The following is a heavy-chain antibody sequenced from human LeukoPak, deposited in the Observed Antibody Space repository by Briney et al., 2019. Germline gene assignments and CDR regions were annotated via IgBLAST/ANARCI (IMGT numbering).Heavy chain of an antibody. CDR1: GGSFSDYY. J-gene: IGHJ4*02. CDR3: ARVGYSSGWYPLDY. Sequence: KPSETPSPTRAVYGGSFSDYYWSWIRQPPRKGLEWIWEIHHSGSTNYNPSLKSRVTISVDKSKNQFSLNLNSVTAADTAVYYCARVGYSSGWYPLDYWGQGTLVTVSS. V-gene: IGHV4-34*01. CDR2: IHHSGST. D-gene: IGHD6-19*01.